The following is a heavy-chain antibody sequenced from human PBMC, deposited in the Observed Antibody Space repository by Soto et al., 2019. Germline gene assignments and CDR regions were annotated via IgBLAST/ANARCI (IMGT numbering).Heavy chain of an antibody. J-gene: IGHJ4*02. CDR1: GFTFSSYA. V-gene: IGHV3-30-3*01. CDR2: ISYDGSNK. Sequence: VQLVESGGCVVQPGRSLRLSCAASGFTFSSYAMHWVRQAPGKGLEWVAVISYDGSNKHYADSVKGRFTISRDNSKNTLYLQMNSLRAEDTAVYYCARAWGANSGGDYWGQGTLVTVSS. CDR3: ARAWGANSGGDY. D-gene: IGHD3-10*01.